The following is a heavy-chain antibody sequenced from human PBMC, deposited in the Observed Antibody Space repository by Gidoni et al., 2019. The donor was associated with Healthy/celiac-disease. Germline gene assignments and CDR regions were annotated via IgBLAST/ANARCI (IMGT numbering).Heavy chain of an antibody. CDR1: GGSVSSGSYY. J-gene: IGHJ5*02. CDR3: ARGKGWFDP. Sequence: QVQLQESGPGLVKPSETLSLTCTVSGGSVSSGSYYWSWIRQPPGKGLEWIGYIYYSGSTNYNPSLKSRVTISVDTSKNQFSLKLSSVTAADTAVYYCARGKGWFDPWGQGTLVTVSS. V-gene: IGHV4-61*01. CDR2: IYYSGST.